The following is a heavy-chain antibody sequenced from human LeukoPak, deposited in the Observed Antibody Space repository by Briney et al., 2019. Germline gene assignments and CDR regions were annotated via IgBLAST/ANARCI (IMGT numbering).Heavy chain of an antibody. J-gene: IGHJ3*02. V-gene: IGHV4-39*01. Sequence: SETLSLTCTVSGDSISSSSYYWGWIRQPPGKGLEWIGNIYYTGSTYYNPSLQSRVTISVDTSKNQFSLKLSSVTAADTAVYYCARYVREYCSGGNCYWRVFDIWGQGTMVTVSS. D-gene: IGHD2-15*01. CDR3: ARYVREYCSGGNCYWRVFDI. CDR2: IYYTGST. CDR1: GDSISSSSYY.